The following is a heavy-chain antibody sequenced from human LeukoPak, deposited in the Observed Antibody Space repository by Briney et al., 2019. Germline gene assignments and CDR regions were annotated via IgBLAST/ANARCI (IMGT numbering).Heavy chain of an antibody. V-gene: IGHV4-4*02. J-gene: IGHJ5*02. CDR1: GGSISSSNW. CDR3: ARVETYYYDSSGYLAELNWFDP. D-gene: IGHD3-22*01. Sequence: SETLSLTCAVSGGSISSSNWWSWVRQPPGKGLEWIGEIYHSGSTNYNPSLKSRVTISVDTSKNQFSLKLSSVTAADTAVYYCARVETYYYDSSGYLAELNWFDPWGQGTLVTVSS. CDR2: IYHSGST.